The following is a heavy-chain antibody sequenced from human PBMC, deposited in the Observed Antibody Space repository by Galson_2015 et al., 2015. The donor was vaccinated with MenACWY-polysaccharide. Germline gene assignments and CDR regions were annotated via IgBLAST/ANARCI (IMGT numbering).Heavy chain of an antibody. CDR2: MNPNSGNT. CDR3: LRGDSSGWS. J-gene: IGHJ5*02. D-gene: IGHD6-19*01. CDR1: GNTFTSHD. V-gene: IGHV1-8*01. Sequence: SVKVSCKASGNTFTSHDINWVRQATGQGFEWIGWMNPNSGNTASAQKFQGRVTMTRDTSISTAYMDLSSLRSEDTAVYYCLRGDSSGWSWGQGSLVTVSS.